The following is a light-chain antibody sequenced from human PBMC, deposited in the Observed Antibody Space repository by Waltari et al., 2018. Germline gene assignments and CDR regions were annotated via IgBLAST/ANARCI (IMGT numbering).Light chain of an antibody. CDR2: DVS. CDR3: SSFTSSTTGI. V-gene: IGLV2-14*01. CDR1: SSDSRGYDY. J-gene: IGLJ2*01. Sequence: SALTQPDSVSGSPGQSITISCSGFSSDSRGYDYVSWYQQHPGKAPKVIIYDVSNRPSGVSTRFSGSKSGSSASLTISGLQAEDEADYYCSSFTSSTTGIFGGGTKLTVL.